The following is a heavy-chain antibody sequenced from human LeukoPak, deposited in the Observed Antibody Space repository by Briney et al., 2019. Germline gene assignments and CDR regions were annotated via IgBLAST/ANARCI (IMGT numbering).Heavy chain of an antibody. Sequence: GRSLRLSCAASGFTFSSYAMHWVRQAPGKGLEWVAVISYDGSNKYYADSVKGRFTISRDNSKSTLYLQMNSLSADDTAVYYCARKTRGQYPFDYWGQGTLVTVSS. CDR2: ISYDGSNK. CDR3: ARKTRGQYPFDY. D-gene: IGHD1-14*01. V-gene: IGHV3-30-3*01. J-gene: IGHJ4*02. CDR1: GFTFSSYA.